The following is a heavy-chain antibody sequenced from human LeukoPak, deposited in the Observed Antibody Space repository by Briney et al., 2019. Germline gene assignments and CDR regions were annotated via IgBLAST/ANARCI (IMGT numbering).Heavy chain of an antibody. CDR3: ARAGGSGSYYKEDRNFDY. J-gene: IGHJ4*02. D-gene: IGHD3-10*01. V-gene: IGHV3-21*01. CDR2: ISSSSSYI. Sequence: GGSLRLSCAASGFTFSSYSMNWVRQAPGKGLEWVSSISSSSSYIYYADSVKGRFTISRDNAKNSLYLQMNSLRAEDTAVYYCARAGGSGSYYKEDRNFDYWGQGTLVTVSS. CDR1: GFTFSSYS.